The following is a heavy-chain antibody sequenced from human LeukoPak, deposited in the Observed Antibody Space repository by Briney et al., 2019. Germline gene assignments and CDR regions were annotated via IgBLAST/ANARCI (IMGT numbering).Heavy chain of an antibody. D-gene: IGHD2-8*01. V-gene: IGHV3-7*01. CDR2: IKQDGSEK. CDR1: EFTLSSYW. J-gene: IGHJ3*02. Sequence: GGSLRLSCAASEFTLSSYWMAWVRQAPGKGLAWVANIKQDGSEKYYVDSVKGRFTISRDNARNSLYLQMNSLRAEDTAIFYCARVNPLMAPGAFDTWGQGTMVAVSS. CDR3: ARVNPLMAPGAFDT.